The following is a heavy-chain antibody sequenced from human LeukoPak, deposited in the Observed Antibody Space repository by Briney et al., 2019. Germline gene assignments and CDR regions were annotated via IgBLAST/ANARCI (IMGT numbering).Heavy chain of an antibody. D-gene: IGHD2-15*01. J-gene: IGHJ5*02. V-gene: IGHV3-74*01. CDR3: AREYSTGFDP. Sequence: GGSLRLSCAASGFTFSRYWMHWVRQGPGKGLVWVSRINSDGSSTSYADSVRGRFTISRDNAKNTLYLQMNSLRAEDTAVYYCAREYSTGFDPWGQGTLVTVSS. CDR1: GFTFSRYW. CDR2: INSDGSST.